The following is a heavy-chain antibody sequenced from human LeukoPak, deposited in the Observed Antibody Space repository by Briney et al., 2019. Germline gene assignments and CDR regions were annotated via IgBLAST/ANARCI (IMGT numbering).Heavy chain of an antibody. Sequence: PGGSLRLSCATSGFNFSSYWMSWVRQAPGKGLEWVANIGQDGTEKNYVDSVKGRFTISRDNAKNSLYLQMSSLRAEDTAVYHCARGYCSGTSCFGAFDIWGQGTMAPVSS. D-gene: IGHD2-2*01. V-gene: IGHV3-7*01. CDR2: IGQDGTEK. J-gene: IGHJ3*02. CDR1: GFNFSSYW. CDR3: ARGYCSGTSCFGAFDI.